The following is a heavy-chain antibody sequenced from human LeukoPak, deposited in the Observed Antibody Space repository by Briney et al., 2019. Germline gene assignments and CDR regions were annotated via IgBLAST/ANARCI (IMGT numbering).Heavy chain of an antibody. V-gene: IGHV4-30-4*07. CDR2: IYYSGST. CDR3: ARVRNYDSSGYYLLDY. CDR1: GGSISSGGYS. Sequence: SETLSLTCIVSGGSISSGGYSWSWIRQPPGKGLEWIGYIYYSGSTYYNPSLKSRVTISVDTSKNQFSLKLSSVTAADTAVYYCARVRNYDSSGYYLLDYWGQGTLVTVSS. D-gene: IGHD3-22*01. J-gene: IGHJ4*02.